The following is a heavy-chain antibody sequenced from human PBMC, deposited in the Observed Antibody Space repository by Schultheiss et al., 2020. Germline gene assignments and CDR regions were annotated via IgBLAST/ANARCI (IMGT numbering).Heavy chain of an antibody. CDR3: ARGVLRFLEWFDH. CDR2: ISGSGGST. CDR1: GFTFDDYA. J-gene: IGHJ5*02. D-gene: IGHD3-3*01. Sequence: GGSLRLSCAASGFTFDDYAMSWVRQAPGKGLEWVSAISGSGGSTYYADSVKGLFTISRDNSKNTLYLQMNSLRAEDTAVYYCARGVLRFLEWFDHWGKGTLVTVSS. V-gene: IGHV3-23*01.